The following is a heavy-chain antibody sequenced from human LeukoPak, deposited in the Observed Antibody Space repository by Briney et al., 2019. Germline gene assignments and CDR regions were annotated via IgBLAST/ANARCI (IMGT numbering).Heavy chain of an antibody. CDR3: ARDAYKCDSSGCFHYFDY. CDR1: GFTVSSNF. J-gene: IGHJ4*02. Sequence: PGGSLRLSCAASGFTVSSNFMSWVRQAPGKGLGWVSVIYSGVTTYYADSVKGRFTISRDNSKNTLYLQMDSLRAEDTAVYHCARDAYKCDSSGCFHYFDYWGQGTLVTVSS. D-gene: IGHD3-22*01. V-gene: IGHV3-66*01. CDR2: IYSGVTT.